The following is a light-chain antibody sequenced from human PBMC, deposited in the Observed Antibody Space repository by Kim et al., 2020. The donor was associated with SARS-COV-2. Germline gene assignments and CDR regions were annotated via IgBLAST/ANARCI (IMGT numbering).Light chain of an antibody. Sequence: VSPGQKASITCSGDKLGDKYASWYQQKPGQAPVVVIFRDNRRPSGIPERFSGSNSGNTATLTISGTQAMDEADYYCQAWDSSIYVFGTGTKVTVL. J-gene: IGLJ1*01. CDR1: KLGDKY. CDR2: RDN. CDR3: QAWDSSIYV. V-gene: IGLV3-1*01.